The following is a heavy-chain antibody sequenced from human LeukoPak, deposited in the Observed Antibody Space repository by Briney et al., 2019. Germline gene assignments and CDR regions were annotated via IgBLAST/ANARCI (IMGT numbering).Heavy chain of an antibody. CDR3: ARDGGYRSAGYWFDP. V-gene: IGHV1/OR15-1*02. Sequence: ASVKVSCKASGYIFTDYYMHWVRQAPGQELGWMGRINPNSGGTNYAQKFQGRVTMTRDTSISTAYTELSSLRSEDTATYYCARDGGYRSAGYWFDPWGQGTLVTVSS. CDR1: GYIFTDYY. J-gene: IGHJ5*02. CDR2: INPNSGGT. D-gene: IGHD5-12*01.